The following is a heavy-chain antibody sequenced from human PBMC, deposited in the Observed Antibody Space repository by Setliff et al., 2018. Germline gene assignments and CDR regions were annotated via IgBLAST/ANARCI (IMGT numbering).Heavy chain of an antibody. CDR2: INPSGGST. D-gene: IGHD3-3*01. Sequence: ASVKVSCKASGYTFTSYYMHWVRQAPGQGLEWMGIINPSGGSTSYAQKFQGRVTMTRDTSTSTVYMELSSLRSEDTAVYYCARGRNYNFWSGYYNYYYYGMDVWGQGTMVT. CDR1: GYTFTSYY. J-gene: IGHJ6*02. CDR3: ARGRNYNFWSGYYNYYYYGMDV. V-gene: IGHV1-46*01.